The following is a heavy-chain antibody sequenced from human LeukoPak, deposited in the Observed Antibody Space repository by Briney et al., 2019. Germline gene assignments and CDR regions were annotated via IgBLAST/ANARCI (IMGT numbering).Heavy chain of an antibody. D-gene: IGHD4-11*01. CDR3: ARRAGSYSIYYMDV. J-gene: IGHJ6*03. V-gene: IGHV4-4*09. CDR1: GGSISSYY. CDR2: IYTSGST. Sequence: SETLSLTCTVSGGSISSYYWSWIRQPPGKGLEWIGYIYTSGSTNYNPSLKSRVTISVDTSKNQLSLKLSSVTAADTAVYYCARRAGSYSIYYMDVWGKGTTVTVSS.